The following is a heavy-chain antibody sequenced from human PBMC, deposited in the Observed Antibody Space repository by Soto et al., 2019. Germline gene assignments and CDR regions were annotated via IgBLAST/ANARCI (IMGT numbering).Heavy chain of an antibody. D-gene: IGHD3-9*01. J-gene: IGHJ4*02. V-gene: IGHV3-33*01. CDR2: IWYDGSNK. Sequence: GGSLRLSCAASGFTFSSYGMHWVRQAPGKGLEWVAVIWYDGSNKYYADSVKGRFTISRDNSKNTLYLQMNSLRAEDTAVYYCARTHLTGYPGYWGQGTLVTVSS. CDR1: GFTFSSYG. CDR3: ARTHLTGYPGY.